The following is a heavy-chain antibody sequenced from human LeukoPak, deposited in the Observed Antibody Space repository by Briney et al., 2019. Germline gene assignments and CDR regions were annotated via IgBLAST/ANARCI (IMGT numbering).Heavy chain of an antibody. CDR1: GFTFSTYL. V-gene: IGHV3-7*04. CDR2: IKEDGSDK. D-gene: IGHD7-27*01. J-gene: IGHJ4*02. Sequence: GGSLRLSCAPSGFTFSTYLMNWVRQAPGKGLEWVGNIKEDGSDKYYVDSVRRRFTISRDNAKNSLFLQMNSLRAEDTAAYYCARELNWAADYWGQGTLVTVSS. CDR3: ARELNWAADY.